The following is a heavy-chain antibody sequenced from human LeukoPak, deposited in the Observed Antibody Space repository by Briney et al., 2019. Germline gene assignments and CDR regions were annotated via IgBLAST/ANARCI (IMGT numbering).Heavy chain of an antibody. V-gene: IGHV4-61*02. CDR2: IYTSGGT. CDR3: ASGGVVPATYYYYYYMDV. Sequence: SETLSLTCTVSGCSISSGSYYWSWIRQPAGKGLEWIGRIYTSGGTNYNPSLKSRVTISVDTSKNQFSLKLSSVTAADTAVYYCASGGVVPATYYYYYYMDVWGKGTTVTVSS. J-gene: IGHJ6*03. D-gene: IGHD2-2*01. CDR1: GCSISSGSYY.